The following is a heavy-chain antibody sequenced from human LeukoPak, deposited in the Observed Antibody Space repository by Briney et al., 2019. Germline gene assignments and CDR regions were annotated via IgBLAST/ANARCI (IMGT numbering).Heavy chain of an antibody. CDR3: ARDPSDYCSGGSCPGDP. V-gene: IGHV3-21*01. J-gene: IGHJ5*02. CDR1: GFTFSSYS. Sequence: GGSLRLSCAASGFTFSSYSMDWVRQAPGKGLEWVSSISSSSSYIYYADSVKGRFTISRDNAKNSLYLQMNSLRAEDTAVYYCARDPSDYCSGGSCPGDPWGQGTLVTVSS. D-gene: IGHD2-15*01. CDR2: ISSSSSYI.